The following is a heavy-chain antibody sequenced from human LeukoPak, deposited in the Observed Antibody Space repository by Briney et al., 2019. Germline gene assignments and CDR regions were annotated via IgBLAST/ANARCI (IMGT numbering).Heavy chain of an antibody. CDR2: INPNDGET. CDR1: GYTFTNYY. V-gene: IGHV1-2*02. CDR3: ARANFLYCSSTTCLFDY. J-gene: IGHJ4*02. Sequence: GASVKVSCKASGYTFTNYYMHWVRRAPGQGFEWMGWINPNDGETNYAQKFQGRVTMTRDTSISTAHMEVSRLRSDDTAVYYCARANFLYCSSTTCLFDYWGQATLVTVSS. D-gene: IGHD2-2*01.